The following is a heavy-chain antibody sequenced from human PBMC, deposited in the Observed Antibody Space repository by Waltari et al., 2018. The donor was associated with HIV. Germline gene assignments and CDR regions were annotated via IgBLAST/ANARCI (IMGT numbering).Heavy chain of an antibody. J-gene: IGHJ4*02. CDR1: GYTFTSYG. CDR2: ISCYNCNI. Sequence: QVQLVQSGAEVKKPGASVKVSCKASGYTFTSYGISWVRQAPGQGLEWMGWISCYNCNINYAQNLQGRVTMTTDTSTSTAYMELRNLRSDDTAVYYCARDYYYDSSGYYADWDSWGQGTLVTVSS. D-gene: IGHD3-22*01. CDR3: ARDYYYDSSGYYADWDS. V-gene: IGHV1-18*01.